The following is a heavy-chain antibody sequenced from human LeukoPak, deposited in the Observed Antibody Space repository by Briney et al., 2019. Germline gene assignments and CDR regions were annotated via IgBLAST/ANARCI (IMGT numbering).Heavy chain of an antibody. CDR1: GGSISAYY. V-gene: IGHV4-59*01. D-gene: IGHD3-3*02. J-gene: IGHJ6*03. CDR2: IYYSGST. Sequence: SETLSLTCTVSGGSISAYYWSWIRQPPGKGLEWIGYIYYSGSTNYKPSLKSRVTISVDTSKNQFSLKLSSVTAADTAVYYCARAFYPGYYSYLAVWGKGTTVTVSS. CDR3: ARAFYPGYYSYLAV.